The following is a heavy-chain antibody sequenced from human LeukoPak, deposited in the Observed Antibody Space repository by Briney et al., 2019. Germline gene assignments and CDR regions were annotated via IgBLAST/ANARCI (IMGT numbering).Heavy chain of an antibody. CDR2: IHYSGST. D-gene: IGHD3-22*01. J-gene: IGHJ1*01. Sequence: PSETLSLTCIVSGVSISSSSYYWGWIRLPPGKGLEWIGSIHYSGSTYYNPSLKSRVTISVDTSKNQFSLRLNSVTAADTAVYYCAKAHSGYPLADFQHWGQGTLVTVSS. CDR3: AKAHSGYPLADFQH. V-gene: IGHV4-39*01. CDR1: GVSISSSSYY.